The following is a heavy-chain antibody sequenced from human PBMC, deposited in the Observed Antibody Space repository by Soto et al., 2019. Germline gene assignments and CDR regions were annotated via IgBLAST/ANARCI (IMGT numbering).Heavy chain of an antibody. CDR1: GFTVGNTY. D-gene: IGHD2-2*01. J-gene: IGHJ5*02. Sequence: GGSLRLSCAASGFTVGNTYMTWVRQPPGKGLECVSVIYTAGGTNYADSVKGRFIISRDNSKNTLYLQMNSLRAEDTAVYYCARALPVAKGGFDPWGQGTLVTVSS. V-gene: IGHV3-53*01. CDR3: ARALPVAKGGFDP. CDR2: IYTAGGT.